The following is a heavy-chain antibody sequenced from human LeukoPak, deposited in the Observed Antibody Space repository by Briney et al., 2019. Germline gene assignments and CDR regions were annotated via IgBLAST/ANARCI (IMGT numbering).Heavy chain of an antibody. CDR3: AGGRRWLQSLP. CDR1: GFTFSSYA. CDR2: ISSSGSTI. Sequence: PGGSLRLSCAASGFTFSSYAMSWVRQAPGKGLEWVSYISSSGSTIYYADSVKGRFTISRDNAKNSLYLQMNSLRAEDTAVHYCAGGRRWLQSLPWGQGTLVTVSS. V-gene: IGHV3-48*04. D-gene: IGHD5-24*01. J-gene: IGHJ5*02.